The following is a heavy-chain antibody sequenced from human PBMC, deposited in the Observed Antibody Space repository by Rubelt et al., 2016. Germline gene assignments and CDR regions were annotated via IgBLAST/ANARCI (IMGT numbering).Heavy chain of an antibody. V-gene: IGHV1-2*02. CDR1: GYTFTDYY. D-gene: IGHD3-16*01. Sequence: QVQLVQSGAEVKKPGASVKVSCKASGYTFTDYYIHWVRQAPGQGLEWMGWINPNSGGPNYAQKFQGRVTMTRDTSIITIYMDRSSRGFDDTAVYYCARDFDWGPDFWGQGTLVTVSS. CDR2: INPNSGGP. J-gene: IGHJ4*02. CDR3: ARDFDWGPDF.